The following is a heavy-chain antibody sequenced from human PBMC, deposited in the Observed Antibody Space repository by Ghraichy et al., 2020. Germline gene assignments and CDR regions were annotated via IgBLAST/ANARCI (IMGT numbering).Heavy chain of an antibody. J-gene: IGHJ3*02. Sequence: LSLTCAASGFTFSRYWMTWVRQAPGKGLECVANIKHDGSETYYVDSVKGRFTISRDNARNSLYLQLNRLRAEDTAVYYCARDLWVTAPGIWGQGTMVTVSS. CDR1: GFTFSRYW. D-gene: IGHD2-21*02. CDR3: ARDLWVTAPGI. CDR2: IKHDGSET. V-gene: IGHV3-7*01.